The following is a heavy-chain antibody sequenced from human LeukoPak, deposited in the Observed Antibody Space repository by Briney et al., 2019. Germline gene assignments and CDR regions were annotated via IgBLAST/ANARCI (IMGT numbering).Heavy chain of an antibody. J-gene: IGHJ4*02. Sequence: GGSLRLTCAASGFTFSSYSMNWVRQAPGKGLEWVSSISSSSSYIYYADSVKGRFTISRDNAKNSLYLQVNSLRAEDTAVYYCARETYCGGDCYVQYYFDYWGQGTLVTVSS. V-gene: IGHV3-21*01. CDR1: GFTFSSYS. CDR3: ARETYCGGDCYVQYYFDY. D-gene: IGHD2-21*02. CDR2: ISSSSSYI.